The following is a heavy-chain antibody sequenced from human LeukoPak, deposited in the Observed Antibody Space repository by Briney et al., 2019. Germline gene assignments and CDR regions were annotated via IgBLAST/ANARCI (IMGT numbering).Heavy chain of an antibody. V-gene: IGHV1-18*01. Sequence: ASVEVSCKASGYTFTNYGITWVRQAPGQGLEWMGWISAYKGNTNYAQNLQGRVTMTTDTSTSTVYMELRSLRSGDTAVYYCARDRVVRGVTDAFDIWGQGTMVTVSS. D-gene: IGHD3-10*01. CDR3: ARDRVVRGVTDAFDI. CDR2: ISAYKGNT. CDR1: GYTFTNYG. J-gene: IGHJ3*02.